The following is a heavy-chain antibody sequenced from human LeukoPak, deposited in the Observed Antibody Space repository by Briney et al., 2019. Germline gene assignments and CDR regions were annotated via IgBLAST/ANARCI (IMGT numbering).Heavy chain of an antibody. V-gene: IGHV4-39*01. J-gene: IGHJ6*03. CDR1: GGSISSSSYY. CDR2: IYYSGST. CDR3: AGVRTTMVREPQLYYYYYYMDV. D-gene: IGHD3-10*01. Sequence: PSETLSLTCTVSGGSISSSSYYWGWIRQPPGKGLEWIGSIYYSGSTYYNPSLKSRVTISVDTSKNQFSLKLSSVTAADTAVYYCAGVRTTMVREPQLYYYYYYMDVWGKGTTVTISS.